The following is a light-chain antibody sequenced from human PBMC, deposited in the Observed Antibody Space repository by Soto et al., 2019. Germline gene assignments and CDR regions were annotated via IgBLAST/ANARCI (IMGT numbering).Light chain of an antibody. CDR3: QQYNNWPRT. CDR2: GAS. J-gene: IGKJ1*01. V-gene: IGKV3-15*01. CDR1: QSVSSSY. Sequence: ESVLTQSPGTLSLSPGEIATLSCRASQSVSSSYLAWYQQKPGQAPRLLIYGASTRATGIPARFSGSGSGTEFTLTISSLQSEDFAVYYCQQYNNWPRTFGQGTKVDIK.